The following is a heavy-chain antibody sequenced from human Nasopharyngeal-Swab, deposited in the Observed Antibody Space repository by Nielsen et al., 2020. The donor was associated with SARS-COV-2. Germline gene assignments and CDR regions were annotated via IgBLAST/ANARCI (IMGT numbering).Heavy chain of an antibody. CDR2: IYSGGSST. CDR1: GFTFSSYA. Sequence: GGSLRLSCAASGFTFSSYAMSWVRQAPGKGLEWVSVIYSGGSSTYYADSVKGRFTLSKDNSKNTLYLQMNSLKAEDTAVYYCAISAYSSSWYYYYYYGMDVWGQGTTVTVSS. D-gene: IGHD6-13*01. CDR3: AISAYSSSWYYYYYYGMDV. V-gene: IGHV3-23*03. J-gene: IGHJ6*02.